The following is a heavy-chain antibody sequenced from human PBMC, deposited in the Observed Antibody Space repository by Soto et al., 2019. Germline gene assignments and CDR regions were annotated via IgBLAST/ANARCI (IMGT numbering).Heavy chain of an antibody. CDR2: IYYSGST. D-gene: IGHD4-4*01. CDR1: GGSISSSSYY. CDR3: ARVQTGRYSNHPCHFDY. Sequence: SETLSLTCTVSGGSISSSSYYWGWIRQPPGKGLEWIGSIYYSGSTYYNPSLKSRVTISVDTSKNQFSLKLSSVTAADTAVYYCARVQTGRYSNHPCHFDYWGQGTLVTVSS. V-gene: IGHV4-39*07. J-gene: IGHJ4*02.